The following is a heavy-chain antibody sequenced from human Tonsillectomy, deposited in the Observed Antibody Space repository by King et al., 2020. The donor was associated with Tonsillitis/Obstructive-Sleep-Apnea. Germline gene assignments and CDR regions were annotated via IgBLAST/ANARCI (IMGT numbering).Heavy chain of an antibody. Sequence: QLVQSGAEVKKPGSSVKVSCKASGGTFSSYAISWVRQAPGQGLEWMGGIIPIFGTANYAQKFQGRVTITADESTSTAYMELSSLRSEDTAVYYCARDQGGSHSWSPWAFDIWGQGTMVTVSS. CDR2: IIPIFGTA. CDR1: GGTFSSYA. V-gene: IGHV1-69*12. CDR3: ARDQGGSHSWSPWAFDI. D-gene: IGHD1-26*01. J-gene: IGHJ3*02.